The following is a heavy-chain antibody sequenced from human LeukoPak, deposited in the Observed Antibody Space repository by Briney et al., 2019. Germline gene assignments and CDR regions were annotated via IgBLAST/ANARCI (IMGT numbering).Heavy chain of an antibody. D-gene: IGHD3-16*01. CDR3: ARGKDLGAFDI. Sequence: ASVKVCCKASGYTFTGYYMHWVRQAPGQGLEWMGWINPNSGGTDYAQKFQGWVTMTRDTSISTAYMELSRLRSDDTAVYYCARGKDLGAFDIWGQGTMVTVSS. CDR1: GYTFTGYY. J-gene: IGHJ3*02. V-gene: IGHV1-2*04. CDR2: INPNSGGT.